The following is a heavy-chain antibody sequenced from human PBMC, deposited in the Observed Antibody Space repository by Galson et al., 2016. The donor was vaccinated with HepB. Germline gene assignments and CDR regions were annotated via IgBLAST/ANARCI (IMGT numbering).Heavy chain of an antibody. CDR1: GASISGYY. J-gene: IGHJ6*02. CDR2: IYYSGRT. Sequence: SETLSLTCTVSGASISGYYLSWIRQPPGKGLEWIGYIYYSGRTNYNPSLKSRVTISVDTSKNQFSLKLSSVTAADTAVYYFARDDSGGWYGSHYGMEVWGQGTTVTVSS. D-gene: IGHD6-19*01. V-gene: IGHV4-59*01. CDR3: ARDDSGGWYGSHYGMEV.